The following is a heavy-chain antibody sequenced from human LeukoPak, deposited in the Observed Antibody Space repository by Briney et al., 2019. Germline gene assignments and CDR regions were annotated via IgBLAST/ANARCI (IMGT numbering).Heavy chain of an antibody. J-gene: IGHJ4*02. CDR1: GYTFTTYA. V-gene: IGHV1-2*02. CDR3: ARDRYGDGYAHFDY. D-gene: IGHD5-24*01. Sequence: ASVKVSCKASGYTFTTYAMHWVRQAPGQGLEWMGWITPSGGTNYPQKFQGRVAITRDTSITTAYMDLSRLTSDDTAVYYCARDRYGDGYAHFDYWGQGALVTVSS. CDR2: ITPSGGT.